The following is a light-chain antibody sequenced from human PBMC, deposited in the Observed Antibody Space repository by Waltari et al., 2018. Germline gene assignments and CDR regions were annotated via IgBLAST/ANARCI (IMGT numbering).Light chain of an antibody. CDR2: TAS. J-gene: IGKJ5*01. CDR3: QQRNSDPIT. CDR1: QGISSY. Sequence: IQLTKSPSSLSASVGDRVTITCRASQGISSYLACYQQKPGKAPKLLIHTASTLQIGGPSRFSGSGSGTDVTLSISSLQPEDFATYYCQQRNSDPITFGQGTRLEIK. V-gene: IGKV1-9*01.